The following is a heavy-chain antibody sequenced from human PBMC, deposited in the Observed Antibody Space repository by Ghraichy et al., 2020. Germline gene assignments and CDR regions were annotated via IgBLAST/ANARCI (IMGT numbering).Heavy chain of an antibody. CDR2: ITSSSRSK. V-gene: IGHV3-48*02. CDR3: ARGSKVVRFYYYDGMDV. Sequence: GGSLRLSCVGSGFTFSSYSMNWVRQSPGKGLEWVSYITSSSRSKFYADSVKGRFTISRDNAQNSLSLQMNSLRDEDTAVYYCARGSKVVRFYYYDGMDVWGQGTMVTVSS. D-gene: IGHD4-23*01. CDR1: GFTFSSYS. J-gene: IGHJ6*02.